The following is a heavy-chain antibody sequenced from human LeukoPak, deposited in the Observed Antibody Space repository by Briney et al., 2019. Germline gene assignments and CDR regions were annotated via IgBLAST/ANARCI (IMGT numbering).Heavy chain of an antibody. CDR3: ARGGLRFGFDS. Sequence: TLSLTCTVSGGSISSGDYYWSWIRQPPGKGLEWIGYIYYSGNTYYNPSLKSRVTISINTSKNQLSLKLSSVTAADTAVYYCARGGLRFGFDSWGQGTLVTVSS. CDR2: IYYSGNT. V-gene: IGHV4-30-4*08. CDR1: GGSISSGDYY. J-gene: IGHJ5*01. D-gene: IGHD3-3*01.